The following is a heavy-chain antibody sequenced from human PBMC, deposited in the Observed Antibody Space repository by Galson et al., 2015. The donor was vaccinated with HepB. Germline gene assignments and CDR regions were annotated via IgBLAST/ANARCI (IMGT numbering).Heavy chain of an antibody. CDR2: ISDSGGST. CDR3: AKVGGGNDCSPRRPRCLPTNYYHYGMDL. J-gene: IGHJ6*02. CDR1: GFTFSNYV. D-gene: IGHD2-21*01. V-gene: IGHV3-23*01. Sequence: SLRLSCAASGFTFSNYVMSWVRQAPGRGLEWVSGISDSGGSTYYADSVRGRFTISRDNSKDMLYLDMNSLTAGDTAVYHCAKVGGGNDCSPRRPRCLPTNYYHYGMDLWGQGTTVTVSS.